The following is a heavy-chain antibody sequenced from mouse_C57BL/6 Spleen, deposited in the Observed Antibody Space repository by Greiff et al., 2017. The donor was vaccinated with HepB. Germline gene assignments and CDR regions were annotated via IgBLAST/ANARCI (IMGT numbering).Heavy chain of an antibody. CDR2: INPGSGGT. CDR3: ARDSSGSAY. J-gene: IGHJ3*01. Sequence: QVQLQQSGAELVRPGTSVKVSCKASGYAFTNYLIEWVKQRPGQGLEWIGVINPGSGGTNYNEKFKGKATLTADKSSSTAYMQLSSLTSEDSAVYFCARDSSGSAYWGQGTLVTVSA. CDR1: GYAFTNYL. D-gene: IGHD3-2*02. V-gene: IGHV1-54*01.